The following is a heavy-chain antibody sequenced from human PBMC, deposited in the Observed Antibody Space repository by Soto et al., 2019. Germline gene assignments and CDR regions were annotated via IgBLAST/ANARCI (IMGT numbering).Heavy chain of an antibody. CDR3: AKGSYYGRYADFDY. D-gene: IGHD3-3*01. CDR2: ISYDGSNK. CDR1: GFTFNNYG. Sequence: QVQLVESGGGVVQPGRSLRLSCEASGFTFNNYGMFWVRQAPGRGLEWVAFISYDGSNKQYSDSVKGRFTISRDNSKNTLYLRMDTLRAEDTAVDYCAKGSYYGRYADFDYGVQGTLVTVSS. V-gene: IGHV3-30*18. J-gene: IGHJ4*02.